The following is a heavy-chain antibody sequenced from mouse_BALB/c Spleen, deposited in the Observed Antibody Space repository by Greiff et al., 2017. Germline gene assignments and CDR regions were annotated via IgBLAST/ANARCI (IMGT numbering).Heavy chain of an antibody. CDR1: GYTFSSYW. D-gene: IGHD1-1*01. V-gene: IGHV1-9*01. Sequence: QVQLKESGAELMKPGASVKISCKATGYTFSSYWIEWVKQRPGHGLEWIGEILPGSGSTNYNEKFKGKATFTADTSSNTAYMQLSSLTSEDSAVYYCARPDYYGSSWAWFAYWGQGTLVTVSA. J-gene: IGHJ3*01. CDR3: ARPDYYGSSWAWFAY. CDR2: ILPGSGST.